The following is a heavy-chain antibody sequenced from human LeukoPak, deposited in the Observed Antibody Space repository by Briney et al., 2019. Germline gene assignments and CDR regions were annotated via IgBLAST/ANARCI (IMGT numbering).Heavy chain of an antibody. D-gene: IGHD4-23*01. CDR1: GDSITNRSHY. J-gene: IGHJ3*02. CDR3: ARMLRGGMNYDAFDI. V-gene: IGHV4-39*07. CDR2: IYFSGIT. Sequence: SETLSLTCAVSGDSITNRSHYWAWIRQSPEKGLEWIATIYFSGITYYNHFLKSRVTISVDTSKNQFSLKLSSVTAADTAVYYCARMLRGGMNYDAFDIWGQGTMVTVSS.